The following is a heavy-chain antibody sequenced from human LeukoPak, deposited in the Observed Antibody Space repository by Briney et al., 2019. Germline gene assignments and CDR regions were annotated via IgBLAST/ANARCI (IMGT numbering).Heavy chain of an antibody. CDR3: AKEPPRHPITGTTWYDY. J-gene: IGHJ4*02. D-gene: IGHD1-7*01. CDR1: GFTFSSYA. CDR2: ISGSGGST. Sequence: GGSLRLSCAASGFTFSSYAMSWVRQAPGKGLEWVSAISGSGGSTYYADSVKGRFTISRDNPKNTLYLQMNSLRAEDTAVYYCAKEPPRHPITGTTWYDYWGQGTLVTVSS. V-gene: IGHV3-23*01.